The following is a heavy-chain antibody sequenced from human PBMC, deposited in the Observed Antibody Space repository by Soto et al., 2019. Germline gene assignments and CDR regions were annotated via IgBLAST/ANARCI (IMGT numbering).Heavy chain of an antibody. V-gene: IGHV3-23*01. CDR2: ISGSGAST. J-gene: IGHJ3*02. D-gene: IGHD3-16*01. CDR1: GFTFSTYA. CDR3: AKSFHDYIWGGGFTGAFDI. Sequence: EVQLLESGGGLVQPGGSPRLSCTVSGFTFSTYAMSWVRQAPGKGLECVSVISGSGASTYYADSVKGRFTISRDNSKNTLSLQMNSLSVEDTAVYYCAKSFHDYIWGGGFTGAFDIWGQGTMVTVSS.